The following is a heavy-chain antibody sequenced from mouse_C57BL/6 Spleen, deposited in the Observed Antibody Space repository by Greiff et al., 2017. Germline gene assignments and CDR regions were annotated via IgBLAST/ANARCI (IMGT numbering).Heavy chain of an antibody. J-gene: IGHJ4*01. V-gene: IGHV1-52*01. CDR1: GYTFTSYW. D-gene: IGHD2-4*01. CDR3: AGYEGLRGGYYYAMDY. Sequence: QVHVKQPGAELVRPGSSVKLSCKASGYTFTSYWMHWVKQRPIQGLEWIGNIDPSDSETHYNQKFKDKATLTVDKSSSTAYMQLSSLTSEDSAVYDCAGYEGLRGGYYYAMDYWGQGTSVTVSS. CDR2: IDPSDSET.